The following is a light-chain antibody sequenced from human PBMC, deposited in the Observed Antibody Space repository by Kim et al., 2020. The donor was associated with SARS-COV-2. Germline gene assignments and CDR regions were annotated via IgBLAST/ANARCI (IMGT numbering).Light chain of an antibody. Sequence: SASLGDRVTITCRASQAISSYLNWYHQKPGQAPKLLIYAAFSLQSGVSSRFSGSQSGTDFTLTISSLQPEDFATYYCQQSYTAPYTFGQGTKLEI. CDR3: QQSYTAPYT. CDR1: QAISSY. CDR2: AAF. V-gene: IGKV1-39*01. J-gene: IGKJ2*01.